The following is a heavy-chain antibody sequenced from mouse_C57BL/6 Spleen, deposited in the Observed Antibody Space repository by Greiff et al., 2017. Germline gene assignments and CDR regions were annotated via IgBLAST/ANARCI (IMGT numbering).Heavy chain of an antibody. CDR1: GYTFTSYW. CDR3: ARLKGDDYYAMDY. J-gene: IGHJ4*01. V-gene: IGHV1-55*01. CDR2: IYPGSGST. Sequence: VQLQQPGAELVKPGASVKMSCKASGYTFTSYWITWVKQRPGQGLEWIGDIYPGSGSTNYNEKFKSKATLTVDTSSSTAYMQLSSLTSEDSAVYYCARLKGDDYYAMDYWGQGTSVTVSS.